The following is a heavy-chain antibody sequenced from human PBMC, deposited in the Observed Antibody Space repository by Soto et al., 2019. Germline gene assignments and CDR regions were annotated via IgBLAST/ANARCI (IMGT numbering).Heavy chain of an antibody. CDR3: ARAPYYCSSTSCYVGDI. J-gene: IGHJ3*02. Sequence: QVQLQESGPGLVKPSQTLYLTCTVSGGSISSGGYYWSWIRQHPGKGREWIGYIYYSGSTYYNPSLKSRVTKAVDTSKNQFSMKLSSVTAADKALYYCARAPYYCSSTSCYVGDIWGQGTMVTVSS. V-gene: IGHV4-31*03. CDR2: IYYSGST. CDR1: GGSISSGGYY. D-gene: IGHD2-2*01.